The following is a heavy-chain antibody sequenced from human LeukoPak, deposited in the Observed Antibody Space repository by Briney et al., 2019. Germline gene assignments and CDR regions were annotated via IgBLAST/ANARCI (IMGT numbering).Heavy chain of an antibody. CDR1: GGSFSGYY. V-gene: IGHV4-34*01. J-gene: IGHJ4*02. CDR3: ARKLPGATVTTFGYFDY. CDR2: INHSGST. D-gene: IGHD4-17*01. Sequence: SETLSLTCAVYGGSFSGYYWSWIRQPPGKGLGWIGEINHSGSTNYNPSLKSRVTISVDTSKNQFSLKLSSVTAADTAVYYRARKLPGATVTTFGYFDYWGQGTLVTVSS.